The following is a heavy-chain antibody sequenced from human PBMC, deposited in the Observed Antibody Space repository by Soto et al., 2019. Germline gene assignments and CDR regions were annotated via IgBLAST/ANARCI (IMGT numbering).Heavy chain of an antibody. D-gene: IGHD5-18*01. J-gene: IGHJ4*02. V-gene: IGHV1-3*01. Sequence: SVKVSCKASGYTFTSYAMHRVRQAPGQRIEWMGWINAGNGNTKYSQKFQGRVTITRDTSASTAYMELSSLRSEDTAVYFCARILYSYGYFYFDYWGQGTLVTVSS. CDR1: GYTFTSYA. CDR3: ARILYSYGYFYFDY. CDR2: INAGNGNT.